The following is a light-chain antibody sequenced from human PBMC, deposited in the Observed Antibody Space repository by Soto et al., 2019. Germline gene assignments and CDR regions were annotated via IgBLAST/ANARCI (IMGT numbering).Light chain of an antibody. CDR3: QQLSSYPIT. J-gene: IGKJ5*01. Sequence: DIQMTQSPSSLSASVGDRVTITCRASQSISSYLNWYQQKPGKAPELLIYAASTLQSGVPSRFSGSGSGTEFTLTISSLQPEDFATYYCQQLSSYPITFGQGTRLEIK. CDR2: AAS. CDR1: QSISSY. V-gene: IGKV1-9*01.